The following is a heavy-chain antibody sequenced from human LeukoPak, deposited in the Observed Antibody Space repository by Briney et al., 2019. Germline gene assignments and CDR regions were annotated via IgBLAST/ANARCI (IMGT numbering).Heavy chain of an antibody. D-gene: IGHD6-13*01. Sequence: GGSLRLSCAASRFTVSSNYMSWVRQAPGKGLEWVSVIYSGGSTYYADSVKGRFTISRDNSKNTLYLQMNSLRAEDTAVYYCARARAAAGHFDYWGQGTLVTVSS. CDR3: ARARAAAGHFDY. J-gene: IGHJ4*02. V-gene: IGHV3-66*01. CDR2: IYSGGST. CDR1: RFTVSSNY.